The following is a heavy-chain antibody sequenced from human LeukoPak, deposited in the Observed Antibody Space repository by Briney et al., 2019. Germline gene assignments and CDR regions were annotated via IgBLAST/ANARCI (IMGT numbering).Heavy chain of an antibody. CDR2: INHSGST. D-gene: IGHD2-8*01. Sequence: SSETLSLTCAVYGGSFSGYYWSWIRQPPGKGLEWIGEINHSGSTSYNPSLKSRVTISVDTSKNQFSLKLSSVTAADTAVYYCARGPQYCTNGVCPFDYWGQGTLVTVSS. CDR3: ARGPQYCTNGVCPFDY. CDR1: GGSFSGYY. V-gene: IGHV4-34*01. J-gene: IGHJ4*02.